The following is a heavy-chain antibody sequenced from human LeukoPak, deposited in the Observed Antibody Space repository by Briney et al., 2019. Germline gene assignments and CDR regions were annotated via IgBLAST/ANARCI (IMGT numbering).Heavy chain of an antibody. J-gene: IGHJ4*02. Sequence: PWETLSLTCTVSGGSISSYYWSWIRQPPGKGLEWMGYIYYSGSTNYNPSLKSRVTISVDTSKNQFSLKLSSVTAADTAVYYCASAGTLYYYDSSGYYSLDYWGQGTLVTVSS. D-gene: IGHD3-22*01. CDR3: ASAGTLYYYDSSGYYSLDY. V-gene: IGHV4-59*01. CDR2: IYYSGST. CDR1: GGSISSYY.